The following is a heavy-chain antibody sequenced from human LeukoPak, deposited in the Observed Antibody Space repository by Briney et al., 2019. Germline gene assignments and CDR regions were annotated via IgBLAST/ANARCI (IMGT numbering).Heavy chain of an antibody. CDR3: ARDRVFWSGYHNGDAFDI. D-gene: IGHD3-3*01. V-gene: IGHV1-18*01. J-gene: IGHJ3*02. Sequence: RASVKVSCKASGYTFTSYGISWVRQAPGQGLEWMGCISTYNGNTKYAQKLQGRVTMTTDTSTSTAYMELRSLRSDDTAVYYGARDRVFWSGYHNGDAFDIWGQGTMVTVSS. CDR2: ISTYNGNT. CDR1: GYTFTSYG.